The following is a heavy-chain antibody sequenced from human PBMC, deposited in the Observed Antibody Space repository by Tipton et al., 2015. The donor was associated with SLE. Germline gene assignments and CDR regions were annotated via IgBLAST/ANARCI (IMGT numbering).Heavy chain of an antibody. CDR1: GGSISSYY. D-gene: IGHD6-13*01. V-gene: IGHV4-4*08. Sequence: TLSLTCTVSGGSISSYYWSWIRQPPGKGLEWIGYIYTSGSTNYNPSLKSRVTISVDTSKNQFSLKLSSVTAADTAVYYCARGSSSWYFDAFDIWGQGTMVTVSS. J-gene: IGHJ3*02. CDR3: ARGSSSWYFDAFDI. CDR2: IYTSGST.